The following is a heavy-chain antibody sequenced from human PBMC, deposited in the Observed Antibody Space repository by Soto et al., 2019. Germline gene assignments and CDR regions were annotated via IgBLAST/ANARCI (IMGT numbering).Heavy chain of an antibody. D-gene: IGHD1-26*01. Sequence: SETLSLTCTVSGGSISSSSYYWVWIRQPPGKGLEWIGSIYYSGSTYYNPSLKSRVTISVDTSKNQFSLKLSSVTAADTAVYYCASFGTGSGAGYYGMDVWGQGTTVTVS. CDR1: GGSISSSSYY. V-gene: IGHV4-39*01. CDR2: IYYSGST. CDR3: ASFGTGSGAGYYGMDV. J-gene: IGHJ6*02.